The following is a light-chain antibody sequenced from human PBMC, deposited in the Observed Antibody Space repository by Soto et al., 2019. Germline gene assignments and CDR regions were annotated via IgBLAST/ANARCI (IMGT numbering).Light chain of an antibody. CDR2: EVS. V-gene: IGLV2-14*01. Sequence: QSALTQPASVSGSPGQSIAISCTGTSSDVGGYNYVSWYQQHPGKAPKLMIFEVSYRPSGVSNRFSGSKSGNTASLTISGLQAEDEADYYCCSYAGSITFTFGGGTKLTVL. CDR3: CSYAGSITFT. J-gene: IGLJ2*01. CDR1: SSDVGGYNY.